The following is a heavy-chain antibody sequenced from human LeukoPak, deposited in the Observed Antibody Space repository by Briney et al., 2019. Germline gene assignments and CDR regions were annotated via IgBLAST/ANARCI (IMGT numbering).Heavy chain of an antibody. D-gene: IGHD3-22*01. Sequence: SKTLSLTCTVSGGSINYYYWSWLRQPPGKGLEWIGYIYSSGTTRYNPSLMSRVTISVDASKNQFSLNLRYVTAADTAVYYCARDSRYSDNSGYYYSHYYMDVWGKGTTVTVSS. CDR2: IYSSGTT. CDR1: GGSINYYY. V-gene: IGHV4-59*01. CDR3: ARDSRYSDNSGYYYSHYYMDV. J-gene: IGHJ6*03.